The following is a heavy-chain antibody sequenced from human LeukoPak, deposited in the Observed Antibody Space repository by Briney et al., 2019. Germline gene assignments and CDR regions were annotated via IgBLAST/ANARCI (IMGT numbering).Heavy chain of an antibody. CDR3: ARDRQEGWWFDP. CDR1: GYTFTGYY. CDR2: INPNSGGT. V-gene: IGHV1-2*02. D-gene: IGHD2-15*01. J-gene: IGHJ5*02. Sequence: ASVKVSCKASGYTFTGYYMHWVRQAPGQGLEWMGWINPNSGGTNYAQKFQGRVTMTRDMSISTAYMELSRLRSDDTAVYYCARDRQEGWWFDPWGQGTLVTVSS.